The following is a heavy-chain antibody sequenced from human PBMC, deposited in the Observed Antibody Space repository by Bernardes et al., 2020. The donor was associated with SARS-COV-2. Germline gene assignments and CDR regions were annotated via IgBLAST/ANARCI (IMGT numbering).Heavy chain of an antibody. CDR1: GFTFTTHD. V-gene: IGHV3-48*02. J-gene: IGHJ4*02. Sequence: GGSLRLSCAASGFTFTTHDMSWVRQAPGKGLEYISYISSTSSTIVYADSVKGRFTISRDNVKNSLYLQMSSLRDEDTAVYYCGLNSGWWIDNWGQGTLVTVSS. D-gene: IGHD6-13*01. CDR2: ISSTSSTI. CDR3: GLNSGWWIDN.